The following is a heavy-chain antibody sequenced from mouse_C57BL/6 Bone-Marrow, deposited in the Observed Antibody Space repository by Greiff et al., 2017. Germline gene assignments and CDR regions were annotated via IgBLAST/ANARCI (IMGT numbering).Heavy chain of an antibody. CDR2: ISSGSSTI. D-gene: IGHD2-3*01. Sequence: EVKVVESGGGLVKPGGSLKLSCAASGFTFSDYGMHWVRQAPEKGLEWVAYISSGSSTIYYADTVKGRFTISRDNSKNTLFLQMTSLRSEDTAMYYCARGDGYYYYFDYWGQGTTLTVSS. CDR1: GFTFSDYG. V-gene: IGHV5-17*01. J-gene: IGHJ2*01. CDR3: ARGDGYYYYFDY.